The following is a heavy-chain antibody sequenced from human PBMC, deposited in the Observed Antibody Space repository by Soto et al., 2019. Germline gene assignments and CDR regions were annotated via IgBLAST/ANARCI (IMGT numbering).Heavy chain of an antibody. J-gene: IGHJ6*03. V-gene: IGHV4-34*01. CDR3: ARVRDFWSGYYSPYYYYMDV. D-gene: IGHD3-3*01. Sequence: SETLSLTCAVYGGSFSGYYWSWIRQPPGKGLEWIGEINHSGSANYNPSLKSRVTISVDTSKNQFSLKLSSVTAADTAVYYCARVRDFWSGYYSPYYYYMDVWGKGTTVTVSS. CDR2: INHSGSA. CDR1: GGSFSGYY.